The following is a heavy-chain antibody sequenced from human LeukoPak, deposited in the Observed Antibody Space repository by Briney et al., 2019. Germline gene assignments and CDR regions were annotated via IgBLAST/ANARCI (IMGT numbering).Heavy chain of an antibody. J-gene: IGHJ5*02. CDR1: GFTFSSYG. Sequence: PGGSLRLSCAASGFTFSSYGMHWVRQAPGKGLEWVAVIWYDGSNKYYADSVKDRFTISRDNSKNTLYLQMNSLRAEDTAVYYCARTVGVVPAALKGLGLDPWGQGTLVTVSS. CDR3: ARTVGVVPAALKGLGLDP. CDR2: IWYDGSNK. D-gene: IGHD2-2*01. V-gene: IGHV3-33*01.